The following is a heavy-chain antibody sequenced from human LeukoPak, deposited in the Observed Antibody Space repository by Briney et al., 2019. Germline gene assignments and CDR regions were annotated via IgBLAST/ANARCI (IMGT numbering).Heavy chain of an antibody. Sequence: ASVKLSCKASGGTFSSYAISWVRQAPGQGLEWMGGIIPIFGTANYAQKFQGRVTITTDESTSTAYMELSSLRSEDTAEYYCASVKYYDSSGYYLVYFDYWGPGTLVTVSS. D-gene: IGHD3-22*01. CDR1: GGTFSSYA. CDR2: IIPIFGTA. J-gene: IGHJ4*02. CDR3: ASVKYYDSSGYYLVYFDY. V-gene: IGHV1-69*05.